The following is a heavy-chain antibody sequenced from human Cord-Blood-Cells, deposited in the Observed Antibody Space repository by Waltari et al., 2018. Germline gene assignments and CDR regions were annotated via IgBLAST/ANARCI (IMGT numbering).Heavy chain of an antibody. CDR2: INPNSGGT. CDR3: ARGDITIFGVVIPNWFDP. Sequence: QVQLVQSGAEVKKPGASVKVSCKASGYTFTGYYMHWVRQAPGQGLEWMGWINPNSGGTNYAQKFQGRVTMTRDTSISRAYMELSRLRSDDTAVYYCARGDITIFGVVIPNWFDPWGQGTLVTVSS. J-gene: IGHJ5*02. D-gene: IGHD3-3*01. CDR1: GYTFTGYY. V-gene: IGHV1-2*02.